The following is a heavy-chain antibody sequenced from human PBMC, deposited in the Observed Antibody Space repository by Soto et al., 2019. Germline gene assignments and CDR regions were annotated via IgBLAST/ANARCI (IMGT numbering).Heavy chain of an antibody. CDR2: INHSGST. J-gene: IGHJ5*01. CDR3: ARGYNVAKRGGAKNTGNWFDS. V-gene: IGHV4-34*01. Sequence: ETLSLTCAVYGGSFSGYYWSWIRQPPGKGLEWIGEINHSGSTNYNPSLKSRVTISVDTSKNQFSLKLSSVTAADTAVYYCARGYNVAKRGGAKNTGNWFDSWGQGTLVTVSS. CDR1: GGSFSGYY. D-gene: IGHD1-1*01.